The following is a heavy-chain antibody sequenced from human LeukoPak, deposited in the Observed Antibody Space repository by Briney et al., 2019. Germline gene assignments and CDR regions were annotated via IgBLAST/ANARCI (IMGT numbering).Heavy chain of an antibody. V-gene: IGHV3-23*01. D-gene: IGHD2-21*02. CDR1: GFTFSSYA. CDR2: ISGSGGST. Sequence: GGSLRLSCAASGFTFSSYAMSWVRQAPGKGLEWDSAISGSGGSTYYADSVKGRFTISRDNAKNSLYLQMNSLRAEDTAVYYCASTPYCGGDCYSGERNWFDPWGQGTLVTVSS. J-gene: IGHJ5*02. CDR3: ASTPYCGGDCYSGERNWFDP.